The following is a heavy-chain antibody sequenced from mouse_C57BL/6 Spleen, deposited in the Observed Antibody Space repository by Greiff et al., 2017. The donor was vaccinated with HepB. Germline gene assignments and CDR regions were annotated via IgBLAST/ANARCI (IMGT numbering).Heavy chain of an antibody. D-gene: IGHD1-1*01. J-gene: IGHJ4*01. CDR3: TRRDYYGSSHYYAMDY. CDR2: IYPGNSDT. V-gene: IGHV1-5*01. CDR1: GYTFTSYW. Sequence: VQLQQSGTVLARPGASVKMSCKTSGYTFTSYWMHWVKQRPGQGLEWIGAIYPGNSDTSYNQKFKGKAKLTAVTSASTAYMELSSLTNEDSAVYYCTRRDYYGSSHYYAMDYWGQGTSVTVSS.